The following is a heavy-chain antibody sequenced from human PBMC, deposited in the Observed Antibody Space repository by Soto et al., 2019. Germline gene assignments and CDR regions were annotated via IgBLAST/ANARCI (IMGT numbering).Heavy chain of an antibody. CDR1: GGTFSSYA. J-gene: IGHJ5*02. CDR3: ARDQFTMVRDGNNWFDP. V-gene: IGHV1-69*13. Sequence: ASVKVSCKASGGTFSSYAISWVRQAPGQGLEWMGGIIPIFGTANYAQKFQGRVTITADESTSTAYMELSSLRSEDTAVYYCARDQFTMVRDGNNWFDPWGQGTLVTVSS. CDR2: IIPIFGTA. D-gene: IGHD3-10*01.